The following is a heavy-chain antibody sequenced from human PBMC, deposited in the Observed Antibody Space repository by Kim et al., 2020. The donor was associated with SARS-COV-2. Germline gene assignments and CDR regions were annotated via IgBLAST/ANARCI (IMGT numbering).Heavy chain of an antibody. D-gene: IGHD2-2*01. CDR3: ATVSTSFNAPFDP. Sequence: RYSPSFQGQVTISADKSIFTAYLQWSSLKASDTAMYYCATVSTSFNAPFDPWGQGTLVTVSS. J-gene: IGHJ5*02. V-gene: IGHV5-51*01.